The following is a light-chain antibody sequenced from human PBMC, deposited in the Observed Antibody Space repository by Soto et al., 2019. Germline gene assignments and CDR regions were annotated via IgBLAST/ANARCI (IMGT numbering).Light chain of an antibody. CDR3: ASYTRSSTLVV. J-gene: IGLJ2*01. Sequence: QSALTQPASVSGSPGQSITISCTGTTSDIGVYNYVSWYQQFPGKAPKLTIYEVSKRPSGISNRFSGSKSGNTASLTISGLQAEDEADYYCASYTRSSTLVVFGGGTKVTVL. V-gene: IGLV2-14*01. CDR1: TSDIGVYNY. CDR2: EVS.